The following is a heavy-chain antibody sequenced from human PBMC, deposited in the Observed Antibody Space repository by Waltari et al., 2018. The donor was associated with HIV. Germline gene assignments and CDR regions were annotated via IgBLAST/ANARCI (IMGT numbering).Heavy chain of an antibody. CDR1: GGPISSRSYS. D-gene: IGHD2-21*01. Sequence: QLQLQGSGPGLVRPSATLSLTGTVSGGPISSRSYSWGWLRQPPGKGVAWTGSTYYTGLTYYNPSLKSRVTISVDTSKNQFSLKLSSVTAADTAVYYCASHNVEIATFDYWGQGTLVTVSS. CDR2: TYYTGLT. J-gene: IGHJ4*02. CDR3: ASHNVEIATFDY. V-gene: IGHV4-39*01.